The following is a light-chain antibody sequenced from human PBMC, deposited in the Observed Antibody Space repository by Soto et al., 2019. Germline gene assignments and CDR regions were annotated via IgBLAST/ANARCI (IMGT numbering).Light chain of an antibody. CDR3: QQRSYLFT. J-gene: IGKJ4*01. V-gene: IGKV3-11*01. CDR2: DAS. CDR1: QSVSSS. Sequence: EIVVTQSPATLSLSPGERATLSCRTSQSVSSSLAWYQHKPGQAPRLLIYDASNRATGIPARFIGSGSGTGFTLTITRLQPEDSSVYYCQQRSYLFTFGGGTKVEIK.